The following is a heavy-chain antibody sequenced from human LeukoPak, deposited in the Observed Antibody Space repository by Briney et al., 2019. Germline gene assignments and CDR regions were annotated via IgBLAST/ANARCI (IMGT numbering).Heavy chain of an antibody. V-gene: IGHV4-59*01. CDR1: GGSISSYY. J-gene: IGHJ6*03. CDR2: IYYSGST. Sequence: SETLSLTCTVSGGSISSYYWSWIRQPPGKGLEWIGYIYYSGSTNYNPSLQSRVTISVDTSHNQFSLKLRSGTAADTAVYYCARVEEGYGSGRRENYYYYYMDVWGKGTTVTISS. D-gene: IGHD3-10*01. CDR3: ARVEEGYGSGRRENYYYYYMDV.